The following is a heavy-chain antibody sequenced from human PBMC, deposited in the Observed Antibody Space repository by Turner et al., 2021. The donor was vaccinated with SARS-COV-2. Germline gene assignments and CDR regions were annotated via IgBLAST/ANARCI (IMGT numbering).Heavy chain of an antibody. J-gene: IGHJ5*02. CDR2: ICYSGST. Sequence: QVQLQESGPGLVNPSETLSLTCTVSGVSISTDCWSWVRQSPEKGLEWIAYICYSGSTHYNPSPKSRVTISLDTSKKQFSVKLSSVTAADTAVYYCARFKLGIGYNWFDPWGQGTLVTVSS. V-gene: IGHV4-59*01. CDR1: GVSISTDC. CDR3: ARFKLGIGYNWFDP. D-gene: IGHD6-19*01.